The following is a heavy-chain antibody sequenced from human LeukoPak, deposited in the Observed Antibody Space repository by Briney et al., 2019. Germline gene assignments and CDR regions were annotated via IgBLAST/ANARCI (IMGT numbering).Heavy chain of an antibody. CDR1: GFTFSRYP. D-gene: IGHD3-22*01. CDR3: APICSSGNCFQTHFDY. J-gene: IGHJ4*02. Sequence: GRSLRLSCAASGFTFSRYPMHWVRQAPGKGLEWVAVVSYDGSIKSYADSVKGRFTVSRDNAKNSLYLQMNSLGVEDTAMYYCAPICSSGNCFQTHFDYWGQGTLVTVSS. CDR2: VSYDGSIK. V-gene: IGHV3-30-3*01.